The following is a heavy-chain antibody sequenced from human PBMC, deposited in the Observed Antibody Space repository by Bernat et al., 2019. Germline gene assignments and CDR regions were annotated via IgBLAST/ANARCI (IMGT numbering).Heavy chain of an antibody. CDR3: AREGSFDGFDY. V-gene: IGHV3-48*03. Sequence: EVQLVESGGGLVQPGGSLRLSCAASGVTFSSYELNWVRQAPGKGLEWISYISSSGSAIYYADSVKGRFTIPRDNAKNSLYLQMNNLRAEDTAVYYCAREGSFDGFDYWGQGTLVTVSS. J-gene: IGHJ4*02. CDR1: GVTFSSYE. D-gene: IGHD2-15*01. CDR2: ISSSGSAI.